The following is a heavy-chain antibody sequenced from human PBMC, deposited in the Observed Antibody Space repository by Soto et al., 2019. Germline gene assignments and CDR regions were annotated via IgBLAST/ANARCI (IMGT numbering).Heavy chain of an antibody. CDR1: GYTFTDYR. D-gene: IGHD6-6*01. J-gene: IGHJ5*02. Sequence: QVQLVQSGVEVKKPGASVKVSCKASGYTFTDYRMIWVRQAPGQGLEWMGIINPSGGSTNYAPNFQGRVTLTRDSFTSTVHMELSNLRSEDTAVYYCARPAGRLANWFDPWGQGTLVTVSS. CDR3: ARPAGRLANWFDP. CDR2: INPSGGST. V-gene: IGHV1-46*01.